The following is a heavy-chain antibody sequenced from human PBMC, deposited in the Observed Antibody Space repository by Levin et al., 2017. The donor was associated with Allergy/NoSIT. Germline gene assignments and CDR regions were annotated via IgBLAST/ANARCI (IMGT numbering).Heavy chain of an antibody. Sequence: GGSLRLSCAASGFTFSSYGMHWVRQAPGKGLEWVAVISYDGSTKYYADSVKGRFTISRDNSKNTLYLQMNSLRAEDTAVYYCAKGGSRYCRSTTCYAYYMDVWGKGTTVTVSS. J-gene: IGHJ6*03. CDR1: GFTFSSYG. V-gene: IGHV3-30*18. D-gene: IGHD2-2*01. CDR3: AKGGSRYCRSTTCYAYYMDV. CDR2: ISYDGSTK.